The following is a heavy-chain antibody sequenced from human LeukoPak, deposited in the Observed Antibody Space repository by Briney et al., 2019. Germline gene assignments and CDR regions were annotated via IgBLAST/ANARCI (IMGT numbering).Heavy chain of an antibody. Sequence: SETLSLTCTVSGGSISNYYWSCLRQPAGKGLEWIGRMYSSGSTNYNPSLKSRVTMLADTSKNQLSLKLTSATAADTAVYYCARDSDKQPNWFDPWGQGTLVTVSS. V-gene: IGHV4-4*07. J-gene: IGHJ5*02. CDR2: MYSSGST. CDR1: GGSISNYY. CDR3: ARDSDKQPNWFDP. D-gene: IGHD1/OR15-1a*01.